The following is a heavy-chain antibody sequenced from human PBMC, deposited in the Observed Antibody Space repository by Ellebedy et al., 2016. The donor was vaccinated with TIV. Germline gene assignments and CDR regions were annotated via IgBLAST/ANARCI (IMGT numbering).Heavy chain of an antibody. J-gene: IGHJ2*01. CDR2: IYYSGST. D-gene: IGHD3-16*01. V-gene: IGHV4-39*02. Sequence: SETLSLXXTVSGGSISSSNSYWGWIRQPPGKGLEWIASIYYSGSTYYNPSLKSRVTISVDTSKNQFSLKLNSVTAADTAVYYCAKDAAGGNWYFDLWGRGTLVTVSS. CDR1: GGSISSSNSY. CDR3: AKDAAGGNWYFDL.